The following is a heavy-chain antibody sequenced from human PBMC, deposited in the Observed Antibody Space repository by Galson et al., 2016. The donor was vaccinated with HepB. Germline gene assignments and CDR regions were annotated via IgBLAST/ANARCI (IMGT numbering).Heavy chain of an antibody. CDR2: IYYSGST. Sequence: SETLSLTCTVSGGSISSGGYYWSWIRQHPGKGLEWIGYIYYSGSTNYNPSPKRRVTMSVDTSKNPFSLQLSSVTAADTAVYYCARFPSYCGGVSCSYDDDDYWGQGTLVTVSS. CDR3: ARFPSYCGGVSCSYDDDDY. CDR1: GGSISSGGYY. J-gene: IGHJ4*02. D-gene: IGHD2-15*01. V-gene: IGHV4-61*08.